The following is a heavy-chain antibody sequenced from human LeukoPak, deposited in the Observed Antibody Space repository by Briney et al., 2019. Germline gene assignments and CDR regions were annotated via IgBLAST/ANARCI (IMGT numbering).Heavy chain of an antibody. CDR1: GYTFTSYG. J-gene: IGHJ4*02. CDR3: ARGQSGYDSRLWVFDY. D-gene: IGHD5-12*01. Sequence: ASVKVSCKASGYTFTSYGISWVRQAPGQGLEWMGWISAYNGNTNYAQKLQGRVTMTTDTSTSTAYMELRSLRSDDTAVYYCARGQSGYDSRLWVFDYWGQGTLVTVSS. CDR2: ISAYNGNT. V-gene: IGHV1-18*01.